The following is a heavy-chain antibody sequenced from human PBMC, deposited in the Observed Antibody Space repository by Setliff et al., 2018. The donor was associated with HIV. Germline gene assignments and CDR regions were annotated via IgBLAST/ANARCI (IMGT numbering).Heavy chain of an antibody. J-gene: IGHJ6*03. Sequence: GGSLRLSCVGSGFTFNGYAMNWVRQAPGKGLEWVAMIRHDGSYGYYTESVKDRFTVSRDNSKNTVFLQMNSLRREDTGVYYCAKGRWPVNVVSTIIRYYYYMDVWGSGTTVTVSS. V-gene: IGHV3-30*02. CDR3: AKGRWPVNVVSTIIRYYYYMDV. CDR1: GFTFNGYA. CDR2: IRHDGSYG. D-gene: IGHD5-12*01.